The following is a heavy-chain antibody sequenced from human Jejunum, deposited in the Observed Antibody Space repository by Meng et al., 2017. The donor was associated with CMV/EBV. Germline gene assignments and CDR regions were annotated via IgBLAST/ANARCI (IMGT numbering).Heavy chain of an antibody. CDR3: ARDELGSGGMDV. CDR2: INHSGST. V-gene: IGHV4-34*01. J-gene: IGHJ6*02. CDR1: GGSLSGYY. Sequence: VDGGSLSGYYGGWIRRPPGKGLEWMGEINHSGSTNYTPSLKSRVTISVDTSKNQLSLKLSSVTAAETAVYYCARDELGSGGMDVWGQGTTVTVSS. D-gene: IGHD3-10*01.